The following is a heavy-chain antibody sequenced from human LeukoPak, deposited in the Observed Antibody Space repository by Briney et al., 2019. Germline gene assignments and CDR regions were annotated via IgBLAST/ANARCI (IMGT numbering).Heavy chain of an antibody. CDR3: ARDSSSSWGDLDY. V-gene: IGHV3-48*03. CDR2: ISSGGFTI. J-gene: IGHJ4*02. Sequence: PGGSLRLSCAASGFTFTTYEMNWVRQAPGKGLEWVSCISSGGFTIYYADSVKGRFTISRDNAKNSLYLQMNSLRVEDTAAYYCARDSSSSWGDLDYWGQGTLVTVSS. CDR1: GFTFTTYE. D-gene: IGHD6-13*01.